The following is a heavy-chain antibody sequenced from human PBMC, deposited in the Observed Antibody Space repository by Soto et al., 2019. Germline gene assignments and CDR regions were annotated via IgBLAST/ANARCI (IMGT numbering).Heavy chain of an antibody. CDR1: GGTSSSYR. Sequence: SVKVSCKASGGTSSSYRINWVRQAPGEGLEWVGGIVPVRRSADYAQKFRGRVTISADDSARTTYLELSSLKSQDTAVYYCVRDSGAKLSSSWGQGTLVTVSS. D-gene: IGHD6-13*01. CDR3: VRDSGAKLSSS. J-gene: IGHJ4*02. V-gene: IGHV1-69*13. CDR2: IVPVRRSA.